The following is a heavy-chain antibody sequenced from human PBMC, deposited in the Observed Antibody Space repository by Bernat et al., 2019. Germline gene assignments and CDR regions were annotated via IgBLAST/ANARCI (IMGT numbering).Heavy chain of an antibody. D-gene: IGHD1-26*01. CDR2: IGGSDGNT. CDR1: GFTFSNYA. CDR3: SRPGGSYVFRGFDS. V-gene: IGHV3-23*01. J-gene: IGHJ4*02. Sequence: EVQLLESGGGLVQPGGSLRLSCAASGFTFSNYAMSWVRQAPGKGLEWVSAIGGSDGNTYYADSVKGRFTISRDNSKNILDLQMNSLRAEDTAVYSCSRPGGSYVFRGFDSWGQGTLVTVSS.